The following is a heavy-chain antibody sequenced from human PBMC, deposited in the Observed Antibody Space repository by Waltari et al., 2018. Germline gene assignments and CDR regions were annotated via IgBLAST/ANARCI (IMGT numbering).Heavy chain of an antibody. D-gene: IGHD3-3*01. CDR3: ARRDDFWSGRHGIDY. CDR1: GGSFSGYY. CDR2: INHSGST. J-gene: IGHJ4*02. V-gene: IGHV4-34*01. Sequence: QVQLQQWGAGLLKPSETLSLTCAVYGGSFSGYYWSWIRQPPGKGLEWIGEINHSGSTNYNPSLKSRVTISVDTSKNQFSLKLSSVTAADTAVYYCARRDDFWSGRHGIDYWGQGTLVTVSS.